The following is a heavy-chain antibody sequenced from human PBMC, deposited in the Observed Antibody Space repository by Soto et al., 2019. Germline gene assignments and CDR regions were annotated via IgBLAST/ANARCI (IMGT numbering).Heavy chain of an antibody. Sequence: SETLSLTCAFYCGSFSGYYWSWIRQPPGKGLEWIGEINHSGSTNYNPSLKSRVTISVDTSKNQFSLKLSSVTAADTAVYYCARESGSGWYVWFDPWGQGTLVTVSS. D-gene: IGHD6-19*01. J-gene: IGHJ5*02. CDR2: INHSGST. CDR1: CGSFSGYY. V-gene: IGHV4-34*01. CDR3: ARESGSGWYVWFDP.